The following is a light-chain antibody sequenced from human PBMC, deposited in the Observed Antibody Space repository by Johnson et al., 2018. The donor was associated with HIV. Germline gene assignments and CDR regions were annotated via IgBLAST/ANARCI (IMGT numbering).Light chain of an antibody. Sequence: QSVLTQPPSVSAAPGQKVTISCSGSSSNIGNNYVSWYQQLGGTAPKLLIYDNNKRPSGIPDRFSGSKSGTSATLGITGLQTGDEADYYCGTWDSSLYAYVFGTGTKVTAL. J-gene: IGLJ1*01. CDR2: DNN. V-gene: IGLV1-51*01. CDR3: GTWDSSLYAYV. CDR1: SSNIGNNY.